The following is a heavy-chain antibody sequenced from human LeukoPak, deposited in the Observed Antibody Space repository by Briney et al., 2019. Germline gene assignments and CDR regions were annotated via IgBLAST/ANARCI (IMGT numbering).Heavy chain of an antibody. J-gene: IGHJ6*03. D-gene: IGHD3-10*01. Sequence: ASVKVSCKASGYIFSTYYMHWVRQAPGQGLEWVGIINPSGGSTTDAQKFQGRVTMTRDVSTSTVYMELTSLRSEDTAVYYCARTRPWGLVGDYMDVWGKGTTVTISS. CDR1: GYIFSTYY. V-gene: IGHV1-46*01. CDR3: ARTRPWGLVGDYMDV. CDR2: INPSGGST.